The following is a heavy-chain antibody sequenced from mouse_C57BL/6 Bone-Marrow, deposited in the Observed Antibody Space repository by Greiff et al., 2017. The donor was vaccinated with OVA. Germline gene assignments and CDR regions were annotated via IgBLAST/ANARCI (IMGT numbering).Heavy chain of an antibody. Sequence: QVQLQQSGAELARPGASVKLSCKASGYTFTSYGISWVKQRTGQGLEWIGEIYPSSGNTYYNEKFKGKATLTADKSSSTAYMELRSLTSEDSAVYFWARYPYGSSSFDYWGQGTTLTVSS. CDR1: GYTFTSYG. J-gene: IGHJ2*01. CDR3: ARYPYGSSSFDY. D-gene: IGHD1-1*01. CDR2: IYPSSGNT. V-gene: IGHV1-81*01.